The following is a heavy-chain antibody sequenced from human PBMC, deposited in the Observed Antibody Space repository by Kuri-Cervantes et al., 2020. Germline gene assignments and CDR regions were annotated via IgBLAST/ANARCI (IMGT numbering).Heavy chain of an antibody. V-gene: IGHV3-48*02. D-gene: IGHD1-26*01. CDR1: GFTFSSYS. Sequence: GGSLRLSCAASGFTFSSYSMNWVRQAPGKGLEWVSYISSSSSTIYYADSVKGRFTISRDNAKNSLYLQMNSLRDEDTAVYYCARESRDSGSSPALDYWDQGTLVTVSS. J-gene: IGHJ4*02. CDR3: ARESRDSGSSPALDY. CDR2: ISSSSSTI.